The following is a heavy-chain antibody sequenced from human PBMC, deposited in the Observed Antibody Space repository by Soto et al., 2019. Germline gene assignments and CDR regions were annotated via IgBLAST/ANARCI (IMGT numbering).Heavy chain of an antibody. V-gene: IGHV4-4*02. CDR1: SRSILCRNC. D-gene: IGHD3-3*01. CDR2: IYHSASI. J-gene: IGHJ4*02. Sequence: QVHLQEWGPGLVKPSGTLSLTCAVSSRSILCRNCWTWVRQPQGKGLEWIGEIYHSASINYNPSLKSRVTMSVDKSQSLFSLKLRSVTAADTAVYYCAPRVDANFDYWGQGTLVTVSS. CDR3: APRVDANFDY.